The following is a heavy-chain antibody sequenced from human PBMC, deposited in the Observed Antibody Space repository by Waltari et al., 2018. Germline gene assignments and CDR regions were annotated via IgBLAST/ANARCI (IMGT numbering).Heavy chain of an antibody. CDR3: ARLWATLRFLEWLTEVDRFDV. Sequence: QVQLQQWGPGLLKPSETLSLTRGIFGGSFSAYYWSWIGKSPGKGLEWIGEINHSGDTNYNPSLKSRLTISADTSKNHFSLKLTSVTAADTGVYFCARLWATLRFLEWLTEVDRFDVWGPGTMVTVSS. J-gene: IGHJ3*01. D-gene: IGHD3-3*01. CDR2: INHSGDT. CDR1: GGSFSAYY. V-gene: IGHV4-34*01.